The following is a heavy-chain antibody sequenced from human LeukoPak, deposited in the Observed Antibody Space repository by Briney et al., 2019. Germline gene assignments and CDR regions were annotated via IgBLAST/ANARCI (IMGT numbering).Heavy chain of an antibody. J-gene: IGHJ6*02. CDR1: GFTFSSYW. D-gene: IGHD3-16*01. CDR2: INHNGNVN. Sequence: GGSLRLSWAASGFTFSSYWRNWARQAPGKGLEWVASINHNGNVNYYVDSVKGRFTISRDNAKNSLYLQMSNLRAEDTAVYFCARGGGLDVWGQGATVTVSS. CDR3: ARGGGLDV. V-gene: IGHV3-7*03.